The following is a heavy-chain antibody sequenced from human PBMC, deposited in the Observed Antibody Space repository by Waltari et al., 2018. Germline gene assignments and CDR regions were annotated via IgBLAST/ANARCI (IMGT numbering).Heavy chain of an antibody. CDR2: ISSSGSTI. V-gene: IGHV3-48*03. Sequence: EVQLVESGGGLVQPGGSLRLSCAASGFTFSSYEMNWVRQAPGKGLEWVSYISSSGSTIDDADSVKGRFTISRDNAKNSLYLQMNSLRAEDTAVYYCARAGWGRGPSVCMDVWGQGTTVTVSS. CDR1: GFTFSSYE. D-gene: IGHD3-16*01. J-gene: IGHJ6*02. CDR3: ARAGWGRGPSVCMDV.